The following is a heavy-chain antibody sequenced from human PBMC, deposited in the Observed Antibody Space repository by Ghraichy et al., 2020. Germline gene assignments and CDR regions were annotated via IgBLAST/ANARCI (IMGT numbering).Heavy chain of an antibody. J-gene: IGHJ6*02. CDR1: GGSFSGYY. Sequence: SETLSLTCAVYGGSFSGYYWSWIRQPPGKGLEWIGEINHSRSTKYNPSLKSRVIISVDTSKNQFSLKLSSVTAADTAVYYCARDYGSSWYGMDVWGQGTTVTVSS. V-gene: IGHV4-34*01. CDR3: ARDYGSSWYGMDV. D-gene: IGHD6-13*01. CDR2: INHSRST.